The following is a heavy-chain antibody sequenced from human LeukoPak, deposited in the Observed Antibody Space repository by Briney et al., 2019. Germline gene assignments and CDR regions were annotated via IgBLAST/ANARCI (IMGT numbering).Heavy chain of an antibody. J-gene: IGHJ5*02. Sequence: SVKLSCKASGGTFNTYGVGWVRQAPGQGLEWMGGIIPSSGTTNYAQKFQGRVTITADESTSTAYMDLSSLTSQDTAVYYCARGRSGFDWDDGGGFDPWGQGTLVTVSS. V-gene: IGHV1-69*01. CDR2: IIPSSGTT. CDR3: ARGRSGFDWDDGGGFDP. CDR1: GGTFNTYG. D-gene: IGHD3-9*01.